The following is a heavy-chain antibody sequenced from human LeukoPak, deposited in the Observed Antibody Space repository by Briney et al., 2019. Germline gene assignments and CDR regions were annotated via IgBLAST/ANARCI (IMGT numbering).Heavy chain of an antibody. V-gene: IGHV3-30-3*01. D-gene: IGHD4-17*01. J-gene: IGHJ4*02. Sequence: RSLRLSCAASGFTFSSYSMTWVRQAPGKGLEWLAVISFDGNKKYYADSVKGRFTISRDNSKNTLYLQMNSLRAEDTAVYYCARRAYGDDSFDYWGQGTLVTVSS. CDR2: ISFDGNKK. CDR1: GFTFSSYS. CDR3: ARRAYGDDSFDY.